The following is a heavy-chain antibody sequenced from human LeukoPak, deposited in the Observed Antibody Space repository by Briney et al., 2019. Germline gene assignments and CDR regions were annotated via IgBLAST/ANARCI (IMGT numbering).Heavy chain of an antibody. CDR1: GGSISSGDYY. CDR2: IYYSGST. V-gene: IGHV4-61*08. Sequence: PSQTLSLTCTVSGGSISSGDYYWSWIRQPPGKGLEWIGYIYYSGSTNYNPSLKSRVTISVDTSKNQFSLKLSSVTAADTAVYYCARGARFRGSCLDYWGQGTLVTVSS. J-gene: IGHJ4*02. CDR3: ARGARFRGSCLDY. D-gene: IGHD2-15*01.